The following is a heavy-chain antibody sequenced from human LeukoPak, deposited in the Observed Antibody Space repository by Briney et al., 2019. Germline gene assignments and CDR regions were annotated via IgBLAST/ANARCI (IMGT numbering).Heavy chain of an antibody. CDR2: IHYSGST. D-gene: IGHD2-2*01. Sequence: SDTLSLTCAVSGYSISSSNWGGWIRRPPGNGLEWIGYIHYSGSTNYNPSPESRVTMSLATSRNQFSLKLRSLNALDTAVYYCARIGLVVRKNWYFDLWGRGTLVTVSS. CDR3: ARIGLVVRKNWYFDL. CDR1: GYSISSSNW. J-gene: IGHJ2*01. V-gene: IGHV4-28*06.